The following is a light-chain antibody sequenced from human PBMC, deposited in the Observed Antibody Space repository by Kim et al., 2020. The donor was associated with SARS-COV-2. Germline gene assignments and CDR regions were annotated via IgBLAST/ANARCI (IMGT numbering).Light chain of an antibody. Sequence: VSPGQTASITCSGDKLGDKYSCWYQQKPGQSPVLVIYQDSKRPSGIPARFSGSNSGNTATLTISGTQAMDEADYYCQAWDSSTVVFGGGTQLTVL. CDR3: QAWDSSTVV. V-gene: IGLV3-1*01. CDR2: QDS. J-gene: IGLJ2*01. CDR1: KLGDKY.